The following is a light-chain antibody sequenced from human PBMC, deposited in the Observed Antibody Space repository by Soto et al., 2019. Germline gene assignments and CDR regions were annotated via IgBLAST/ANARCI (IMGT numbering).Light chain of an antibody. CDR1: QSVWSNF. V-gene: IGKV3-20*01. J-gene: IGKJ4*01. Sequence: EIVLTQSPGTLSLSPGERATLSCRASQSVWSNFFAWYQQKPGQAPRLVIYGVSSRATDIPDRFSGGGSGTDFTLTISRLEPEDFAVYFCQQYGAPPTTFGGGTKVEIK. CDR3: QQYGAPPTT. CDR2: GVS.